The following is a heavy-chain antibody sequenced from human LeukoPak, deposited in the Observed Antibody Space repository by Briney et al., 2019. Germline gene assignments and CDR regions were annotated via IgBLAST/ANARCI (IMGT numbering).Heavy chain of an antibody. Sequence: ASVKVSCKASRGTFSSYAISWVRQAPGQGLEWMGRIIPIFGTANYAQKFQGRVTITTDESTSTAYMELSSLRSEDTAVYYCARAFLGYYYDSSGLYYFDYWGQGTLVTVSS. CDR3: ARAFLGYYYDSSGLYYFDY. V-gene: IGHV1-69*05. J-gene: IGHJ4*02. CDR2: IIPIFGTA. D-gene: IGHD3-22*01. CDR1: RGTFSSYA.